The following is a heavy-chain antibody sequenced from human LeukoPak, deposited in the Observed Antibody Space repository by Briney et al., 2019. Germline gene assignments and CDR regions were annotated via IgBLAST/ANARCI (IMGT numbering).Heavy chain of an antibody. V-gene: IGHV1-69*05. D-gene: IGHD6-6*01. J-gene: IGHJ4*02. CDR3: ASRGYSSSSVPKYYFDY. Sequence: ASVKVSCKASGGTCSSYAISWVRQAPGQGLEWMGGIIPIFGTANYAQKFQGRVTITTDESTSTAYMELSSLRSEDTAVYYCASRGYSSSSVPKYYFDYWGQGTLVTVSS. CDR1: GGTCSSYA. CDR2: IIPIFGTA.